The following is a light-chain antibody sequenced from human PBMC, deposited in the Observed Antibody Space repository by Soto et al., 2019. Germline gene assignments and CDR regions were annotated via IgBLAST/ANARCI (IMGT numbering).Light chain of an antibody. CDR2: EVS. V-gene: IGLV2-14*01. CDR1: SSDVGAYNY. CDR3: SSYISSSTLV. J-gene: IGLJ1*01. Sequence: ALAQPASVSGPPGQSITISCTGTSSDVGAYNYVSWYQQHPGKAPKLMIYEVSNRPSGVSNRFSGSKSGNTASLTISGLQAEDEADYYCSSYISSSTLVFGTGTKVTVL.